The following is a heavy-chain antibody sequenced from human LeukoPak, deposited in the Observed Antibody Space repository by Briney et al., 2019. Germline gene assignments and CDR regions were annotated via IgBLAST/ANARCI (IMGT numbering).Heavy chain of an antibody. CDR1: GYTFTSYA. V-gene: IGHV1-3*03. Sequence: ASVKVSCKASGYTFTSYAMHWVRQAPGQRLEWMGWINAGNGNTKYSQEFQGRVTITRDTSASTAYMELSSLRSGDMAVYYCARVLVGADYAFDIWGQGTMVTVSS. CDR3: ARVLVGADYAFDI. D-gene: IGHD1-26*01. CDR2: INAGNGNT. J-gene: IGHJ3*02.